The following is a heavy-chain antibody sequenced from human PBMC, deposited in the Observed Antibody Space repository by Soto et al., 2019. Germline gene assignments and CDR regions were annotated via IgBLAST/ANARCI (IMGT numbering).Heavy chain of an antibody. Sequence: GGSLRLSCAASGFTFSSYAMSWVRQAPGKGLGWVSAISGSGGSTYYADSVKGRFTISRDNSKNTLYLQMNSLRAEDTAVYYCAKGRDLRGYYGMDVWGQGTTVTVSS. J-gene: IGHJ6*02. CDR2: ISGSGGST. CDR3: AKGRDLRGYYGMDV. D-gene: IGHD3-10*01. V-gene: IGHV3-23*01. CDR1: GFTFSSYA.